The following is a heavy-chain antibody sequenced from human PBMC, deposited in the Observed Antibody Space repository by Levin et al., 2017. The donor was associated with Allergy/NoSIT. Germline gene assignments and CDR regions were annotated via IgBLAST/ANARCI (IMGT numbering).Heavy chain of an antibody. CDR1: GGSIADSNW. D-gene: IGHD3-10*01. CDR2: VYHSGSA. J-gene: IGHJ4*02. CDR3: ARRKYGSGSYFDF. V-gene: IGHV4-4*02. Sequence: TSQTLSLTCAVSGGSIADSNWWSWVRQPPGKGLEWIGEVYHSGSANYNPSLKSRVTISVDASKNQLSLKLSSVTAADTAVYFCARRKYGSGSYFDFWGQGSLVTVSS.